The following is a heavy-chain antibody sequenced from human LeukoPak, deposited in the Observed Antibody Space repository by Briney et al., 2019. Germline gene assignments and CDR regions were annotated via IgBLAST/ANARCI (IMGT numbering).Heavy chain of an antibody. J-gene: IGHJ3*02. D-gene: IGHD6-6*01. V-gene: IGHV3-9*01. CDR3: AKDVADAARPSDAFDI. CDR1: GFTFDDYA. Sequence: QAGRSLRLSCAASGFTFDDYAMHWVRQAPGKGLEWVSGISWNSGSTGYADSVKGRFTISRDNAKNSLYLQMNSLRAEDTALYYCAKDVADAARPSDAFDIWGQGTMVTVSS. CDR2: ISWNSGST.